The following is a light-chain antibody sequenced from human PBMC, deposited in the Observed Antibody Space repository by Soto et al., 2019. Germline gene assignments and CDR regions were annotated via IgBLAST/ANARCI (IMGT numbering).Light chain of an antibody. J-gene: IGKJ1*01. Sequence: VLTQSPGTLSSSVGEGATLSCRASQSVASDLAWYLQKPGQTPRLLIYDASIRATGVPYRISGSGSERDFTLTISSLEPEDAAVYYCQQYMSAPRTFGQGTKLEIK. V-gene: IGKV3-20*01. CDR2: DAS. CDR3: QQYMSAPRT. CDR1: QSVASD.